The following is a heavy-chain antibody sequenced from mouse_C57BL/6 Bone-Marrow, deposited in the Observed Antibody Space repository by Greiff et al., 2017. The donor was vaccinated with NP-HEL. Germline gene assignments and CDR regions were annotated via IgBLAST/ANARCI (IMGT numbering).Heavy chain of an antibody. Sequence: EVHLVESGGGLVQPGGSLSLSCAASGFTFTDYYMRWVRQPPGKALEWLGFIRNKDNGYTTEYSASVKGRFTISRDNSQSILYLQMNALRTEDSATYCCARGDDSDYWGQGTTLTVSS. CDR3: ARGDDSDY. V-gene: IGHV7-3*01. CDR2: IRNKDNGYTT. D-gene: IGHD2-4*01. CDR1: GFTFTDYY. J-gene: IGHJ2*01.